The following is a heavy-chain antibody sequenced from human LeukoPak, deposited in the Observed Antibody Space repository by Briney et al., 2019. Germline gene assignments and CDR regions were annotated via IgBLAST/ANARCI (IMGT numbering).Heavy chain of an antibody. V-gene: IGHV3-23*01. CDR3: AKTPYGGNSQFDY. CDR1: GFTFSSYA. Sequence: GGSLRLSCAAFGFTFSSYAMSWVRQAPGKGLEWVSAISGSGGSTYYADSVKGRFTISRDNSKNTLYLQMNCLRAEDTAVYYCAKTPYGGNSQFDYWGQGTLVTVSS. D-gene: IGHD4-23*01. J-gene: IGHJ4*02. CDR2: ISGSGGST.